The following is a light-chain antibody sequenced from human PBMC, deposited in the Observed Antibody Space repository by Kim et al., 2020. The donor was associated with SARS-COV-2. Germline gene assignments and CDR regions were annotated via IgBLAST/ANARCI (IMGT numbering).Light chain of an antibody. CDR3: NSRDSSGNVV. CDR1: SLRSYY. J-gene: IGLJ2*01. Sequence: SSELTQDPAVSVALGQTVRITCQGDSLRSYYASWYQQKPAQAPVLVIYGKNNRPSGIPDRFSGSSSGNTASLTITGAQAEDEADYYCNSRDSSGNVVFGGGTQLTVL. CDR2: GKN. V-gene: IGLV3-19*01.